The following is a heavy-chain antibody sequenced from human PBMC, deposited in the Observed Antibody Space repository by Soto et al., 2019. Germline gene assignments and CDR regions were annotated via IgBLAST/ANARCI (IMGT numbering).Heavy chain of an antibody. J-gene: IGHJ3*02. Sequence: QVQLQESGPGLVKPSETLSLTCTVSGGSISSYYWSWIRQPPGKGLEWIGYIYYSGSTNYNPSLQSRVTISVDTSKNQFSLKLSYVTAADTAVYYCARVWGGAFDIWGQGTMVTVSS. CDR2: IYYSGST. V-gene: IGHV4-59*01. CDR3: ARVWGGAFDI. D-gene: IGHD3-10*01. CDR1: GGSISSYY.